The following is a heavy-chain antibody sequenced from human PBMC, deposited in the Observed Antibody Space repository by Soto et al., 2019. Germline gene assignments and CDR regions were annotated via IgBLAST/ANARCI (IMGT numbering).Heavy chain of an antibody. D-gene: IGHD6-6*01. CDR3: TRSPPGVAGRYYFDF. J-gene: IGHJ4*02. Sequence: QVQLVESGGGVVQPGRSLRLSCAASGFAFSSYGMHWVRQTPGKGLERVALIWYDGSNQYYADSVKGRFTISRDNSKNTLYLQMHSLRAEDTAVYFCTRSPPGVAGRYYFDFWGQGTLVTVSS. CDR2: IWYDGSNQ. V-gene: IGHV3-33*01. CDR1: GFAFSSYG.